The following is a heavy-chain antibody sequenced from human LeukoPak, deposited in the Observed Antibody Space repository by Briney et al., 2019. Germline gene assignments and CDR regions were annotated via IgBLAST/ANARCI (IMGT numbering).Heavy chain of an antibody. CDR3: ARDLGTAGRPNDN. V-gene: IGHV4-4*02. Sequence: SETLSLTCTVSGGSISSGNWWSWVRQTPGKGLEWFGEILHTGNTNYNPSLKSRVIISVDKSKNQFSLKLTSVTAADTAVYFCARDLGTAGRPNDNWGQGILVTVSS. D-gene: IGHD2-21*02. CDR2: ILHTGNT. CDR1: GGSISSGNW. J-gene: IGHJ4*02.